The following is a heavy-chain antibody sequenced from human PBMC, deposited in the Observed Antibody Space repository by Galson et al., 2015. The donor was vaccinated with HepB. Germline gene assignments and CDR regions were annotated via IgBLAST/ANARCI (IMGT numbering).Heavy chain of an antibody. J-gene: IGHJ4*02. CDR1: GFTFSSYA. D-gene: IGHD5-12*01. CDR2: ISGSGAHT. V-gene: IGHV3-23*01. CDR3: AKGDHSDYLRPLDY. Sequence: SLRLSCAASGFTFSSYAMRWVRQAPGKGLEWVSTISGSGAHTYFADSVKGRFTISRDNSKNTLYLQMNSLRAEDTAVYYCAKGDHSDYLRPLDYWGQGTLVTVSS.